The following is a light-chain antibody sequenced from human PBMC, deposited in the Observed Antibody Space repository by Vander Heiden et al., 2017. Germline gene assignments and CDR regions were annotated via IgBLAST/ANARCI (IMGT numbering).Light chain of an antibody. CDR2: DAS. CDR3: QQDANLLSS. J-gene: IGKJ2*03. V-gene: IGKV1-33*01. CDR1: QDISNY. Sequence: DIQITQSPSSLSASVGDRVTNTCQASQDISNYLNWYQQKPVIAPKLLIYDASKFETGVPSRLSRTGSGTDFTLRIRSRQPEDIATYYCQQDANLLSSFGHRTKQDIQ.